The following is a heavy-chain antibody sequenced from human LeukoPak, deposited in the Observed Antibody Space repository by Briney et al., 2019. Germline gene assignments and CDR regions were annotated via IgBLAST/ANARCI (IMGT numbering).Heavy chain of an antibody. CDR1: GYTFTGYY. J-gene: IGHJ4*02. D-gene: IGHD3-16*01. Sequence: ASVKVSCKASGYTFTGYYMHWVRQAPGQGLEWMGWINPNSGGTNYTQKFQGRVTMTTDTSTSTAYMELRSLRSDDTAVYYCARMLGGASPPFDYWGQGTLLTVSS. CDR3: ARMLGGASPPFDY. CDR2: INPNSGGT. V-gene: IGHV1-2*02.